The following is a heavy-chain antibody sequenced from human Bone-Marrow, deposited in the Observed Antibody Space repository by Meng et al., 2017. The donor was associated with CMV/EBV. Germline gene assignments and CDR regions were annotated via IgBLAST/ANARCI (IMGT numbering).Heavy chain of an antibody. D-gene: IGHD6-19*01. CDR3: GRGGEWLEWGDFDY. CDR1: GYPFTGYY. V-gene: IGHV1-2*02. J-gene: IGHJ4*02. CDR2: INPNSGGT. Sequence: VPLGQSGAEWKKAGASVKVSWKASGYPFTGYYMHWGRKAPGKGLEGMGWINPNSGGTNHAQKFQGRVTMTRDTSISPAYMGLGRLGSDDTGVYYWGRGGEWLEWGDFDYWGQGTLVTVSS.